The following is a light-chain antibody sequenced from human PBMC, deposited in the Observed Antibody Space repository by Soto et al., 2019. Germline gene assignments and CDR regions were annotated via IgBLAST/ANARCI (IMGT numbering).Light chain of an antibody. Sequence: EIVLTQSPATLSLSPGERATLSCRASQSIRNYLAWYQQKPGQPPRLLIYEASTRATGIPARFSGSGSGTEFTLSISSLQPEDFAVYYCQQYKNWPPITFGQGTRLEIK. J-gene: IGKJ5*01. CDR3: QQYKNWPPIT. V-gene: IGKV3-15*01. CDR1: QSIRNY. CDR2: EAS.